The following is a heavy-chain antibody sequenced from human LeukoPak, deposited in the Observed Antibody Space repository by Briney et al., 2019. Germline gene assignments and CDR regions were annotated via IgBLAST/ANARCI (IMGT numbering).Heavy chain of an antibody. CDR3: AKAMVRGVIINWFDP. D-gene: IGHD3-10*01. CDR2: ISWNSGSI. Sequence: GGSLRLSCAASGFTFDVYAMHWVRQAPGKGLEWVSGISWNSGSIGYADSVKGRFTISRDNAKNSLYLQMNSLRADDTALYYCAKAMVRGVIINWFDPWGQGTLVTVSS. J-gene: IGHJ5*02. V-gene: IGHV3-9*01. CDR1: GFTFDVYA.